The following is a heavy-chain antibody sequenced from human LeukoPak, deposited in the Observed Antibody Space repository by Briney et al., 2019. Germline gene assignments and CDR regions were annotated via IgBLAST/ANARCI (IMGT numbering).Heavy chain of an antibody. V-gene: IGHV4-39*01. J-gene: IGHJ4*02. Sequence: SETLSLTCTVSGGSISSSSYYWGWLRQPPGKGLEWLGSIYYSGSTYYNPSLKSRVTISVDTSKNQFSLKLSSVTAADTAVYYCASRTIYGDYYYWGQGTLVTVSS. CDR3: ASRTIYGDYYY. CDR2: IYYSGST. D-gene: IGHD4-17*01. CDR1: GGSISSSSYY.